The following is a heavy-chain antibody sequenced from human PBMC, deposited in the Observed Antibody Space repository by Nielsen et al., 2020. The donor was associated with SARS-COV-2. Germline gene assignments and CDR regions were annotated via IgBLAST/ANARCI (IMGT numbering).Heavy chain of an antibody. CDR2: ISGGSATI. D-gene: IGHD3-9*01. Sequence: GGSLRLSCVASGFSFNTYSMNWVRQAPGKGLEWVSYISGGSATIYYADSVKGRFTISRDNAENTLYLQMDSLTADDTAIYYCTKDFDMPWGFWGQGALVTVSS. CDR1: GFSFNTYS. CDR3: TKDFDMPWGF. V-gene: IGHV3-48*04. J-gene: IGHJ4*02.